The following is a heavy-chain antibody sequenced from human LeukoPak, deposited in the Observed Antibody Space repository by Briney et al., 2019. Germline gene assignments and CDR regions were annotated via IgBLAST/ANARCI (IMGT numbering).Heavy chain of an antibody. CDR3: ARGMVSFGRIHRNWFDP. J-gene: IGHJ5*02. V-gene: IGHV4-59*01. Sequence: SETLSLTCTVSGGSISSYYWSWIRQPPGKGLEWIGYIYYSGSTSYNPSLKSRVTISVDTSKNQFSLKLSSVTAADTAVYYCARGMVSFGRIHRNWFDPWGQGTLVTVSS. CDR2: IYYSGST. CDR1: GGSISSYY. D-gene: IGHD3/OR15-3a*01.